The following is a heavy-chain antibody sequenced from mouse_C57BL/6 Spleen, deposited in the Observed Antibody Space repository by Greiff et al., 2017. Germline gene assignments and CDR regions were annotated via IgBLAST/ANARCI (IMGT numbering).Heavy chain of an antibody. V-gene: IGHV1-53*01. J-gene: IGHJ2*01. D-gene: IGHD1-1*01. CDR1: GYTFTSYW. CDR3: ARPYYYGSTYYFDD. Sequence: QVQLQQPGTELVKPGASVKLSCKASGYTFTSYWMHWVKQRPGQGLEWIGNINPSNGGTNYNKKFKSKATLTVDKSSSTAYMQLSSLTSEDSAVYYCARPYYYGSTYYFDDWGQGTTLTVSS. CDR2: INPSNGGT.